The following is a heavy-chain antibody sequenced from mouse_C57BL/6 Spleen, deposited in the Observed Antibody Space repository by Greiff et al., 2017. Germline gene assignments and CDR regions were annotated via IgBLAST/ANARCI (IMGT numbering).Heavy chain of an antibody. J-gene: IGHJ1*03. V-gene: IGHV7-3*01. CDR3: ASYGNSWYFDV. CDR1: GFTFTDYY. CDR2: IRNKANGYTT. Sequence: EVHLVESGGGLVQPGGSLSLSCAASGFTFTDYYMSWVRQPPGKALEWLGFIRNKANGYTTEYSASVKGRFTISRDNSQSILYLQMNALRAEDSATYYCASYGNSWYFDVWGTGTTVTVSS. D-gene: IGHD2-1*01.